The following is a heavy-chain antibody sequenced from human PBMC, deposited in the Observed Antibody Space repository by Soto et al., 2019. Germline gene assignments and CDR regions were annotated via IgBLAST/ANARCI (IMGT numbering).Heavy chain of an antibody. Sequence: GGSLRLSCAASGFTFSSYSMNWVRQAPGKGLEWVAVISYDGSNKYYADSVKGRFTISRDNSKNTLYLQMNSLRAEDTAVYYCARARMYCSSTSCYGGIVDPWGQGTLVTVSS. V-gene: IGHV3-30*03. J-gene: IGHJ5*02. D-gene: IGHD2-2*01. CDR1: GFTFSSYS. CDR3: ARARMYCSSTSCYGGIVDP. CDR2: ISYDGSNK.